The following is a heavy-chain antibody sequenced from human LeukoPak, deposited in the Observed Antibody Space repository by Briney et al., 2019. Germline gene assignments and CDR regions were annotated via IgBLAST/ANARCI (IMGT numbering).Heavy chain of an antibody. CDR1: GFTFRSYS. V-gene: IGHV3-21*01. D-gene: IGHD3-22*01. CDR3: ARDLRDYYDSSGPNAFDI. CDR2: ISSSSSYI. Sequence: GSLRLSCAASGFTFRSYSMKWVRQAPGKGLEGVSSISSSSSYIYYADSVKGRFTISRDNAKNSLYLQMNSLRAEDTAVYYCARDLRDYYDSSGPNAFDIWGQGTMVTVSS. J-gene: IGHJ3*02.